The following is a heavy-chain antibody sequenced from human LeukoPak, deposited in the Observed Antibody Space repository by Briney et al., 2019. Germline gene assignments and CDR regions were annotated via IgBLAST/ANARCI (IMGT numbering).Heavy chain of an antibody. CDR2: INHSGST. CDR1: GGSFSGYY. CDR3: ARAGYCSSTSCYAQGNFDY. J-gene: IGHJ4*02. Sequence: SETLSLTCAVYGGSFSGYYWSWIRQPPGKGLEWIGEINHSGSTNYNPSLKSRVTRSVETSKNQFSLKLSSVTAADPAVYYCARAGYCSSTSCYAQGNFDYWGQGTLVTVSS. V-gene: IGHV4-34*01. D-gene: IGHD2-2*01.